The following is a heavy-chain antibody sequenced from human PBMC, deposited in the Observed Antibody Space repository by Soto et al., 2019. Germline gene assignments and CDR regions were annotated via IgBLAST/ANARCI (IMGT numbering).Heavy chain of an antibody. D-gene: IGHD6-19*01. CDR1: GFSFSNYA. V-gene: IGHV3-23*01. CDR3: ATRTVPGTIVDY. J-gene: IGHJ4*02. CDR2: ISCGGGGT. Sequence: PGGSLRLSCAASGFSFSNYAVNWVRQAPGKGLEWVSGISCGGGGTYYAESVKGRFIISRDNSKNTLYLQMNSLRAEDTAVYYCATRTVPGTIVDYWGQGTLVTVSS.